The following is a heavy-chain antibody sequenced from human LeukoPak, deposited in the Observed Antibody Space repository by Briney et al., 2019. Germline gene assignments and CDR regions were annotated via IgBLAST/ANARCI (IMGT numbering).Heavy chain of an antibody. CDR1: GVSISSFY. Sequence: SETLSLTCTVSGVSISSFYWSWIRQPPGKGLEWIGYIYYSASTNYNPSLKSRVTISLDTSKNQFSLKLRSVTAADTAVYYCARSDHGLVGSGKLDVWGQGTTVTVSS. CDR2: IYYSAST. V-gene: IGHV4-59*01. J-gene: IGHJ6*02. CDR3: ARSDHGLVGSGKLDV. D-gene: IGHD3-10*01.